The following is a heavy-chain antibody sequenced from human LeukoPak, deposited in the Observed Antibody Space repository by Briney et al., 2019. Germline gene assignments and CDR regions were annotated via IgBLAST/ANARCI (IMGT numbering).Heavy chain of an antibody. J-gene: IGHJ3*02. CDR2: INPNSGGT. Sequence: GASVKVSCKASGYTFTGYYMHWVRQAPGQGLEWMGWINPNSGGTNYAQKFQGRVTMTRDTSISTAYMEVNRLRSDDTAVYYCARERGYCVSSSCYTSDAFDIWGQGTMVTVSS. CDR1: GYTFTGYY. V-gene: IGHV1-2*02. D-gene: IGHD2-2*02. CDR3: ARERGYCVSSSCYTSDAFDI.